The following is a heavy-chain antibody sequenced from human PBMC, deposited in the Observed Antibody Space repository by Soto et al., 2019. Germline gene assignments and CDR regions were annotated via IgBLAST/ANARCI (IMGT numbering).Heavy chain of an antibody. CDR3: AREDRDRETGLVPAAIDGMDV. CDR2: IIPIFGIA. Sequence: QVQLVQSGADVKKPGSSVKVSCKASGGTFSRYSITWVRQAPGHGLEWIGRIIPIFGIASYAQKFQGRVTITADESTSTAYMELSSLRSDDTAVYYCAREDRDRETGLVPAAIDGMDVWGQGTTVPVSS. V-gene: IGHV1-69*08. CDR1: GGTFSRYS. D-gene: IGHD2-2*01. J-gene: IGHJ6*02.